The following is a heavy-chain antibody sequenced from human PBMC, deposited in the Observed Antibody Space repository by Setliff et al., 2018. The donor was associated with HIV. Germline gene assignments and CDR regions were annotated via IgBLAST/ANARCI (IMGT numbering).Heavy chain of an antibody. Sequence: KTSETLSLTCSVSGDSINSGDSYWSWIRQPPGQGLEWIGSIFNDGRTYYNPSLKSRITIPMDTSTNQFSLKLGSVTAADTAVYFCARHFPSISLFFGDPGPFDRWGQGALVTVSS. CDR1: GDSINSGDSY. J-gene: IGHJ4*02. CDR3: ARHFPSISLFFGDPGPFDR. CDR2: IFNDGRT. D-gene: IGHD3-10*01. V-gene: IGHV4-39*01.